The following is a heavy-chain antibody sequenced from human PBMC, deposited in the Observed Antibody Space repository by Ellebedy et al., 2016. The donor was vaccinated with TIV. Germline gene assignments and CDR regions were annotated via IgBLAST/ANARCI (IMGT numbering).Heavy chain of an antibody. J-gene: IGHJ4*02. D-gene: IGHD6-19*01. Sequence: AASVKVSCKASGLSFTSYGISWVRQAPGQGLEWMGWISAYIGNTDYAQNLQGRVTMTTDTSTSTAYMELRRLRPDDTAVYYCSRDFSYSSAPLDYWGQGTLITVSS. CDR2: ISAYIGNT. CDR3: SRDFSYSSAPLDY. V-gene: IGHV1-18*04. CDR1: GLSFTSYG.